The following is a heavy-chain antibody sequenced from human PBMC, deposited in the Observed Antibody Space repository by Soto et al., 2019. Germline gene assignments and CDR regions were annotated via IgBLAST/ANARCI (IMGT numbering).Heavy chain of an antibody. CDR3: AKDRSGYVARYDYYGMDV. CDR2: ISGSGGST. Sequence: GSLRLSCAASGFTFSSYAMSWVRQAPGKGLEWVSAISGSGGSTYYADSVKGRFTISRDNSKNTLYLQMNSLRAEDTAVYYCAKDRSGYVARYDYYGMDVWGQGTTVTVSS. CDR1: GFTFSSYA. D-gene: IGHD3-16*01. V-gene: IGHV3-23*01. J-gene: IGHJ6*02.